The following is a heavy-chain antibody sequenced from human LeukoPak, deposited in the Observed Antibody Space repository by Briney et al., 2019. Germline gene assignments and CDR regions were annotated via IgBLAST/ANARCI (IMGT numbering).Heavy chain of an antibody. J-gene: IGHJ3*02. D-gene: IGHD2-2*01. CDR2: IYYSGST. Sequence: SGTLSLTCTVSGGSISSYYWSWIRQPPGKGLEWIGYIYYSGSTNYIPSLKSRVTISVDTSKNQFSLKLSSVTAADTAVYYCARGHEGYCSSTSCSGAFDIWGQGTMVTVSS. CDR1: GGSISSYY. CDR3: ARGHEGYCSSTSCSGAFDI. V-gene: IGHV4-59*01.